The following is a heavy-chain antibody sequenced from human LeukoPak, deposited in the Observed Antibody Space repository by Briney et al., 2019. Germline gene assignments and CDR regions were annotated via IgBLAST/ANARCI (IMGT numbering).Heavy chain of an antibody. J-gene: IGHJ4*02. D-gene: IGHD5-18*01. Sequence: AFVKVSCKVSGYTLTEISLHWVRQAPGKGLEWMGGFDREDGETMYAQKFQGRVTMTEDTSTDTAFMELSSLRSEDTAVYYCATVGYSYGAFDYWGQGTLVIVSS. CDR3: ATVGYSYGAFDY. V-gene: IGHV1-24*01. CDR2: FDREDGET. CDR1: GYTLTEIS.